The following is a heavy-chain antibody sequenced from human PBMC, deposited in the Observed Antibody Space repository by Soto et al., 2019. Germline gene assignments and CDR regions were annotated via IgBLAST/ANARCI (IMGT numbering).Heavy chain of an antibody. Sequence: PSETLSLTCTVSGGSISSSSYFWGWIRQHPGKGLEWIGYIYYSGSTYYNPSLKSRVTISVDTSKNQFSLKLSSVTAADTAVYYCARVGGFGATTIDYWGQGTLVTVS. CDR1: GGSISSSSYF. J-gene: IGHJ4*02. D-gene: IGHD3-10*01. CDR3: ARVGGFGATTIDY. CDR2: IYYSGST. V-gene: IGHV4-30-4*08.